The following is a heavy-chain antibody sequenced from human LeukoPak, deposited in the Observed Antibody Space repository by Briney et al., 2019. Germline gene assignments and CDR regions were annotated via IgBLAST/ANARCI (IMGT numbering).Heavy chain of an antibody. Sequence: SETLSLTCAVSGGSLTTGASLTNAHWFSWVRQPPGKGLEWIGEIYRPATTDYNPSLNSRVTISLDTSKNQFSLKLSSVTAADTAIYYCATSSAGDSSSLYYESFRPNWFGPWGQGTLVTVSS. CDR1: GGSLTTGASLTNAHW. CDR2: IYRPATT. J-gene: IGHJ5*02. CDR3: ATSSAGDSSSLYYESFRPNWFGP. D-gene: IGHD3-22*01. V-gene: IGHV4-4*02.